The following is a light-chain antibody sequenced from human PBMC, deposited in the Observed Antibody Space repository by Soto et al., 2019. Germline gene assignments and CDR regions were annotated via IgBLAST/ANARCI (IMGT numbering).Light chain of an antibody. CDR2: AAS. Sequence: IQLTQSPSSLSASVGDRVTITCRASQGISSYLAWYQQKPGKAPKLLIYAASTLQSGVPSRFSGSGSGTDFTLTISSLQPEDFAVYYCQQRSNWPITFGQGPRLEIK. V-gene: IGKV1-9*01. J-gene: IGKJ5*01. CDR1: QGISSY. CDR3: QQRSNWPIT.